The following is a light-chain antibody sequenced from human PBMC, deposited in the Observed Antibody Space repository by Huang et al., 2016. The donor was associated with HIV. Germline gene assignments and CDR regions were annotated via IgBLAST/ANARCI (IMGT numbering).Light chain of an antibody. CDR1: QDISHY. V-gene: IGKV1-33*01. CDR3: QQYESLPPT. J-gene: IGKJ5*01. Sequence: DIQMTQSPSSLSASVQDRVTITCQASQDISHYLNWYQQKPGKAPKLLIYDASTLETGVPSSFSGSGSGTDFTFTISSLQPEDIATYYCQQYESLPPTFGQGTRLDIK. CDR2: DAS.